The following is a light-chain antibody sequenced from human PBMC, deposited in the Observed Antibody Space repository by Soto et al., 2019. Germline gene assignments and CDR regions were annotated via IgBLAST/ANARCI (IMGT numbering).Light chain of an antibody. CDR2: EVS. CDR3: SSYTSSNTGV. CDR1: SSDVGGYNY. Sequence: QSVLTQPASVSGSPGQSITISCTGTSSDVGGYNYVSWYQQHPGKAPKLMIYEVSNRPSGISNPFSGSKSGNTASLTISGLQAEDEADYYCSSYTSSNTGVFGGGTKLTVL. J-gene: IGLJ3*02. V-gene: IGLV2-14*01.